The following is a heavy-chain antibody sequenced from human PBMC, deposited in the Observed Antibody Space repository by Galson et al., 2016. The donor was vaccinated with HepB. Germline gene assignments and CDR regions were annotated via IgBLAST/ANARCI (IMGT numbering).Heavy chain of an antibody. J-gene: IGHJ3*02. CDR2: KYWDDDK. CDR3: AHRRGSGSPWAYGAFDI. V-gene: IGHV2-5*02. Sequence: PALVKPTQTLTLTCTFSGFSLSTTGVGVGWIRQPPGKALEWPALKYWDDDKYYNPSLKTRLIITKDTSKNQVVLTMTNMDPVDTATYYCAHRRGSGSPWAYGAFDIWGQGTMVTVPS. D-gene: IGHD1-26*01. CDR1: GFSLSTTGVG.